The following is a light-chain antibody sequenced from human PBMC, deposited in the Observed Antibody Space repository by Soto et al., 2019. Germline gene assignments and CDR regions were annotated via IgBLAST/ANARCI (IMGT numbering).Light chain of an antibody. CDR3: CSYAGSNDV. CDR2: EVS. V-gene: IGLV2-23*02. J-gene: IGLJ1*01. Sequence: QSALTHPASVSGSPGQSITISCPGTSIDVGSYNLVSWYQQHPGKAPKLMIYEVSKRPSGVSNRFSGSKSGNTASLTISGLQAEDEADYYCCSYAGSNDVFGTGTKVTGL. CDR1: SIDVGSYNL.